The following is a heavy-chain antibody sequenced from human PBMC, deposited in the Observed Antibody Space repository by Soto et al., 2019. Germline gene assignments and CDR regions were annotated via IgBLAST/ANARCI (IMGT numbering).Heavy chain of an antibody. Sequence: GGSLRLSCAASGFTFSSYAMRWVRQAPGKGQEWVSGISGSGDSTYYADSVKGRFTISRDNSKNTLYLQMNSLRAEDTAVYYCAKGVPGIAVAGTGYFQHWGQGTLVTVSS. CDR3: AKGVPGIAVAGTGYFQH. D-gene: IGHD6-19*01. CDR1: GFTFSSYA. CDR2: ISGSGDST. V-gene: IGHV3-23*01. J-gene: IGHJ1*01.